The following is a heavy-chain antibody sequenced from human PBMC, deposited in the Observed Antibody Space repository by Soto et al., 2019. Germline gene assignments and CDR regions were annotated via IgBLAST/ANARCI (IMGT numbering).Heavy chain of an antibody. CDR1: GGSISSYY. V-gene: IGHV4-59*08. CDR3: ARADYDILTGYPYPDY. Sequence: QVQLQESGPGLVKPSETLSLTCTVSGGSISSYYWSWIRQPPGKGLEWIGYIYYSGSTNYNPSLKSRVTISVDTSKNQFSLKLSSVTAADTAVYYCARADYDILTGYPYPDYWGQGILVTVSS. D-gene: IGHD3-9*01. CDR2: IYYSGST. J-gene: IGHJ4*02.